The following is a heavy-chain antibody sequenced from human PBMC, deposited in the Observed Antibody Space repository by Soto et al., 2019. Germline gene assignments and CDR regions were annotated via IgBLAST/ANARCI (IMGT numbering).Heavy chain of an antibody. V-gene: IGHV3-53*02. CDR1: GFTVSSNY. J-gene: IGHJ4*02. CDR2: IYSGGST. Sequence: EVQLVETGGGLIQPGGSLRLSCAASGFTVSSNYMSWVRQAPGKGLEWVSVIYSGGSTYYADSVKGRFTISRDNTKNTLYLKMSSLRAEDTDVYYCARVGLEWFGELSSWGQGTLVTVSS. D-gene: IGHD3-10*01. CDR3: ARVGLEWFGELSS.